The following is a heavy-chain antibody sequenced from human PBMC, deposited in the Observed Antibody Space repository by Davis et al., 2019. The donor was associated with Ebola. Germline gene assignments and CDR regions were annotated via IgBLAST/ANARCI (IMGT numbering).Heavy chain of an antibody. D-gene: IGHD1-26*01. CDR2: ISGSGGST. Sequence: GGSLRLSCAASGFTFSNYAMSWVRQAPGKGLEWVSAISGSGGSTYYADSVKGRFTISRDNSTNTLYLQMNSLRAEDTAVYYCAKAAGSIGGWYFDYWGQGTLVTVSS. V-gene: IGHV3-23*01. CDR1: GFTFSNYA. J-gene: IGHJ4*02. CDR3: AKAAGSIGGWYFDY.